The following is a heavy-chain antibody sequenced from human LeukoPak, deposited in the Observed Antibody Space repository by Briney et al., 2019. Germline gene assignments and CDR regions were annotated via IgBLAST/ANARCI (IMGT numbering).Heavy chain of an antibody. D-gene: IGHD3-10*01. Sequence: ASVKVSCKASGYTFTGYYIHWVRQAPGQGLEWMGWINPNSGGTNYAQKFQGRVTMTRDTSISTAYMELSRLRSDDTAVYYCARVLITMVRGVIIGSYYYYYMDVWGKGTTVTVSS. CDR1: GYTFTGYY. V-gene: IGHV1-2*02. CDR2: INPNSGGT. CDR3: ARVLITMVRGVIIGSYYYYYMDV. J-gene: IGHJ6*03.